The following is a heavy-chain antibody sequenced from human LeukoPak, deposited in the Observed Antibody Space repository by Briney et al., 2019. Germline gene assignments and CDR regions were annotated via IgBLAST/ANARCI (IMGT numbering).Heavy chain of an antibody. V-gene: IGHV4-59*08. D-gene: IGHD3-10*01. CDR2: IYYSGST. J-gene: IGHJ4*02. Sequence: PSETLPLTCTVSGGSISSYYWSWIRQPPGKGLEWIGYIYYSGSTNYNPSLKSRVTISVDTSKNQFSLKLSSVTAADTAVYYCARHTSGSDYWGQGTLVTVSS. CDR1: GGSISSYY. CDR3: ARHTSGSDY.